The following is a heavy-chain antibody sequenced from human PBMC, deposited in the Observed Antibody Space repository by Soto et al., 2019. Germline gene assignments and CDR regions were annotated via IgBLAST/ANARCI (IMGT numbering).Heavy chain of an antibody. CDR2: ISSSSSYI. Sequence: PGGALRLYCAASGFPFSSYSMNWVRQAPGKGLEWVSSISSSSSYIYYADSVKGRFTISRDNAKNSLYLQMNSLRAEDTAVYYCARAGNQVATKNAFDIWGQGTMVTVSS. V-gene: IGHV3-21*01. CDR1: GFPFSSYS. CDR3: ARAGNQVATKNAFDI. D-gene: IGHD5-12*01. J-gene: IGHJ3*02.